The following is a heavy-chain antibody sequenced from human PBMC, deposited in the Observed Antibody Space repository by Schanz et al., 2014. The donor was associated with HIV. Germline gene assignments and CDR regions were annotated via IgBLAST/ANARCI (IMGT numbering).Heavy chain of an antibody. J-gene: IGHJ4*02. CDR1: GFSFSSYS. CDR3: AKPEYDSSGNSQSHFDY. CDR2: ISESGSRS. Sequence: VQLVESGGGVVQPGRSLRLSCAGSGFSFSSYSMNWVRQAPGKGLEWVSSISESGSRSYYADSVNGRFTISRDNSKNTLYLQMTTLRTEDTAVYYCAKPEYDSSGNSQSHFDYWGQGTLVTVSS. D-gene: IGHD3-22*01. V-gene: IGHV3-23*04.